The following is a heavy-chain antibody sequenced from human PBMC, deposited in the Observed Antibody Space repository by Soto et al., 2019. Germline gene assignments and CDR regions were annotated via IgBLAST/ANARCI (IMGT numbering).Heavy chain of an antibody. J-gene: IGHJ4*02. CDR2: IKQDGSEK. CDR3: AKNNLYCSSTNCFVFDY. D-gene: IGHD2-2*01. Sequence: EVQVVESGGGLVQPGGSLRLSCAASGFIFSNYWMSWVRQAPGKGLEWGANIKQDGSEKHYVDSVKGRFTISRDNADNSLYLQMNSLRAEDTAVYYCAKNNLYCSSTNCFVFDYWGQGTLVTVSS. CDR1: GFIFSNYW. V-gene: IGHV3-7*01.